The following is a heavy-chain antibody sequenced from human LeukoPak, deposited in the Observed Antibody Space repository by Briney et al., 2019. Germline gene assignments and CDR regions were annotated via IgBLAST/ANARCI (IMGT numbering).Heavy chain of an antibody. CDR2: ITSAGST. Sequence: GGSLRLSCAASGFTFSDFYMTWIRQAPGKGLEWISYITSAGSTYYAGSVKGRFTISRDNAKASLFLQMNNLGAEDTAVYYCAREGLDRGYFDYWGQGTLVTVSS. CDR3: AREGLDRGYFDY. V-gene: IGHV3-11*04. J-gene: IGHJ4*02. D-gene: IGHD1-14*01. CDR1: GFTFSDFY.